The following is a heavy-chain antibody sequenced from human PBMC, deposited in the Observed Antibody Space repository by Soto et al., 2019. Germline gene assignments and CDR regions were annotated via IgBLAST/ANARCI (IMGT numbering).Heavy chain of an antibody. J-gene: IGHJ4*02. CDR3: ARGAWFGELLGLENRFAY. CDR2: INHSGST. D-gene: IGHD3-10*01. CDR1: GGSFSGYY. V-gene: IGHV4-34*01. Sequence: SETLSLTCAVYGGSFSGYYWSWIRQPPGKGLEWIGEINHSGSTNYNPSLKSRVTISVDTSKNQFSLKLSSVTAADTAVYYCARGAWFGELLGLENRFAYWGQGTLVTVSS.